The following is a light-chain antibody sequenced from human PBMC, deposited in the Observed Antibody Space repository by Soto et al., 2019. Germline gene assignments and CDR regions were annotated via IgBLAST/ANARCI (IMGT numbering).Light chain of an antibody. CDR1: SSNIGNNF. V-gene: IGLV1-51*01. CDR2: DNN. J-gene: IGLJ3*02. Sequence: QSALTQPPSVSAAPGQKVSISCSRSSSNIGNNFVSWYQQLPGTAPKLLIYDNNKRPSGIPDRFSGSKSGASDTLGITGLQTGDEADYYCGTWDSSLSSWVFGGGTKLTVL. CDR3: GTWDSSLSSWV.